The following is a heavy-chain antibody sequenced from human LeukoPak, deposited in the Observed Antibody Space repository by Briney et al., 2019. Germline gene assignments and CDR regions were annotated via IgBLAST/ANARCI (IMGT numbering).Heavy chain of an antibody. D-gene: IGHD3-22*01. Sequence: PGGSLRLSCAASGFTFSSYGMHWVRQAPGKGLKWVAVISYDGSNKYYADSVKGRFTISRDNSKNTLYLQMNSLRAEDTAVYYCAKGRSYYDSSGYLDYWGQGTLVTVSS. CDR2: ISYDGSNK. CDR3: AKGRSYYDSSGYLDY. J-gene: IGHJ4*02. V-gene: IGHV3-30*18. CDR1: GFTFSSYG.